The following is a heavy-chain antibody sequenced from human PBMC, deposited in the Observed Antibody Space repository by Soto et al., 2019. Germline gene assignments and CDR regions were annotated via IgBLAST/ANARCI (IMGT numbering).Heavy chain of an antibody. Sequence: SETLSVICAVSGYSISSSNWWGWIRQPPGKGLEWIGYIYYSGSTYYNPSLKSRITMSVDTSKNQFSLKLSSVTAVDTAVYYCARTVGGSPPRGKWFDPWGHVTLVPVSS. V-gene: IGHV4-28*01. CDR3: ARTVGGSPPRGKWFDP. CDR2: IYYSGST. CDR1: GYSISSSNW. D-gene: IGHD1-26*01. J-gene: IGHJ5*02.